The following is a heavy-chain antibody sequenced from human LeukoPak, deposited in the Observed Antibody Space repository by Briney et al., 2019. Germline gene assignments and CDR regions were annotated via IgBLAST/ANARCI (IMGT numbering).Heavy chain of an antibody. CDR2: ISSSSSYI. Sequence: GGSLRLSCAASGFTFSSYSMNWVRQAPGKGLEWVSSISSSSSYIYYTDSVKGRFTISRDNAKNSLYLQMNSQRAEDTAVYYCARDLPPSVVVPYGWFDPWGQGTLVTVSS. CDR1: GFTFSSYS. CDR3: ARDLPPSVVVPYGWFDP. V-gene: IGHV3-21*01. J-gene: IGHJ5*02. D-gene: IGHD2-2*01.